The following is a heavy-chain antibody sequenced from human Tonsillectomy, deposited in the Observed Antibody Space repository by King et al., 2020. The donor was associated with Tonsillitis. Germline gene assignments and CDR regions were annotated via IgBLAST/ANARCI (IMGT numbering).Heavy chain of an antibody. Sequence: QLQESGPGLVKPSETLSLTCTVSGGSISSYYWSWIWQPPGKGLEWIGYIYYSGSTNYNPSLKSRVTISVDTSKNQFSLKLSSVTAADTAVYYCARHTYGDVTFDIWGQGTMVTVSS. D-gene: IGHD4-17*01. CDR2: IYYSGST. V-gene: IGHV4-59*08. CDR3: ARHTYGDVTFDI. CDR1: GGSISSYY. J-gene: IGHJ3*02.